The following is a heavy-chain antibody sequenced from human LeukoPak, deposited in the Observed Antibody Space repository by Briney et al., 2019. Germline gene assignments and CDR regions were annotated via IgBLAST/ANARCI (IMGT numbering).Heavy chain of an antibody. J-gene: IGHJ4*02. Sequence: SQTLSLTCAISGDSVSSNSAAWNWIRQSPSRGLERLGSTYYRSKWYNDYAVSLKSRITINPDTSKNQFSLQLNSVAPEDTAVYYCARDSSWTDVGYFDYWGQGTLVTVSS. CDR3: ARDSSWTDVGYFDY. V-gene: IGHV6-1*01. CDR2: TYYRSKWYN. CDR1: GDSVSSNSAA. D-gene: IGHD1-1*01.